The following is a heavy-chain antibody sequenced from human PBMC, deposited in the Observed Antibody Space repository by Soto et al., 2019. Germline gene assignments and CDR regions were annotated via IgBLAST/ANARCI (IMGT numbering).Heavy chain of an antibody. CDR3: ARAQYDILTGFLFYDY. CDR2: ISSSSSYI. V-gene: IGHV3-21*01. Sequence: GGSLRLSCAASGFTFSSHGINCVRQAPGKGLEWVSSISSSSSYIYYADSVKGRFTISRDNAKNSLYLQMNSLRAEDTAVYYCARAQYDILTGFLFYDYWGQGTLVTVSS. CDR1: GFTFSSHG. J-gene: IGHJ4*02. D-gene: IGHD3-9*01.